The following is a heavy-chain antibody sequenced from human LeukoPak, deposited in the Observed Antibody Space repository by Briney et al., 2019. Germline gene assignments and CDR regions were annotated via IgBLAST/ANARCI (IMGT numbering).Heavy chain of an antibody. J-gene: IGHJ5*02. D-gene: IGHD6-19*01. CDR3: ARGVAVAANWFDP. V-gene: IGHV4-38-2*01. CDR2: IYHSGST. Sequence: PSETLSLTCAVSGYSISSSYYWGWIRQPPGKGLEWIGSIYHSGSTYYSPSLKSRVTISVDTSKNQFSLRLSSVTAADTAVYYCARGVAVAANWFDPWGQGTLVTVSS. CDR1: GYSISSSYY.